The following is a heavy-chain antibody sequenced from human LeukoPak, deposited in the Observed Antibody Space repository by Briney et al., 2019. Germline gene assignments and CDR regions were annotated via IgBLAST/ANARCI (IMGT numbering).Heavy chain of an antibody. CDR1: GGSFSGYY. D-gene: IGHD3-9*01. CDR2: INHSGST. Sequence: PSETLSLTCAVYGGSFSGYYWSWIRQPPGKGLEWIGEINHSGSTNYNPSLKSRATISVDTSKNQFSLKLSSVTAADTAVYYCARITIDTHYFDYWGQGTLVTVSS. J-gene: IGHJ4*02. V-gene: IGHV4-34*01. CDR3: ARITIDTHYFDY.